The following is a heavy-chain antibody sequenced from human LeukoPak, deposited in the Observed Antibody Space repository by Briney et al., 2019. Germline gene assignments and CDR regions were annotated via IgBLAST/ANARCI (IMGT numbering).Heavy chain of an antibody. J-gene: IGHJ4*02. CDR2: ISGSGAST. CDR3: AKDLLIGY. Sequence: PGGSLRLSCAASGFTFSSYAMSWVRQAPGKGLECVSAISGSGASTYYADSVKGRFTISGDNSKNTLYLQTNSLRAEDTAVYYSAKDLLIGYWGQGTLVTVSS. CDR1: GFTFSSYA. V-gene: IGHV3-23*01. D-gene: IGHD3-16*01.